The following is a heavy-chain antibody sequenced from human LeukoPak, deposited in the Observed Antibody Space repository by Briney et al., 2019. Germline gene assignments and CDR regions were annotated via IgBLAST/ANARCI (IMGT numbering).Heavy chain of an antibody. CDR3: ARGALIVYAFDI. Sequence: SETLSLTCAVYGGSISGYYWAWIRQPPGKGLEWIGEIHYSGATNYSPSLKSRVIISGDSSRNQFSLKLTSLTAADTAIYYCARGALIVYAFDIWGQGALVTVSS. J-gene: IGHJ3*02. CDR1: GGSISGYY. CDR2: IHYSGAT. V-gene: IGHV4-34*01. D-gene: IGHD1-26*01.